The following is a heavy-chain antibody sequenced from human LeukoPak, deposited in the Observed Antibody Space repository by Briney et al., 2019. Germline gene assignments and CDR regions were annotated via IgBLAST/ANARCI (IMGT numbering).Heavy chain of an antibody. J-gene: IGHJ4*02. V-gene: IGHV5-51*01. CDR1: GSRFTSYW. CDR3: ARPGYSNYVDY. D-gene: IGHD1-26*01. CDR2: IYPGDSDT. Sequence: GASLKISWKGSGSRFTSYWIGGVRQVPGKGLEWIGIIYPGDSDTRYSPSFQGQVTISADKSISTAYLQWSSLKASDTAMYYCARPGYSNYVDYWGLGTLVTVSS.